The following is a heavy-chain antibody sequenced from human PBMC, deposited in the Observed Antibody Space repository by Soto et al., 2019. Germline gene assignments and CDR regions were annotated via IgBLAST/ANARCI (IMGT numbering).Heavy chain of an antibody. CDR3: AYSTGWYRHDV. CDR2: LLHGGTT. Sequence: QVQLQESGPGLVKPSGPLSLTCAVSVDSISSPKWWPCLRQPPGKGLEWIGDLLHGGTTNYNPSLKSRVTLSVDTSQNQFSLNLTSVTAADTAIYYCAYSTGWYRHDVWGQGTSVTVSS. V-gene: IGHV4-4*02. D-gene: IGHD6-19*01. J-gene: IGHJ3*01. CDR1: VDSISSPKW.